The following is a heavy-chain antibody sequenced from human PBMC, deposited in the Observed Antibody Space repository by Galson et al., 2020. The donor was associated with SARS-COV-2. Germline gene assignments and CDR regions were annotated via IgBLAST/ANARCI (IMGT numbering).Heavy chain of an antibody. J-gene: IGHJ4*02. CDR2: LYYGGKT. CDR3: ARLPVVRGVEY. CDR1: GGSINIYY. D-gene: IGHD3-10*01. V-gene: IGHV4-59*01. Sequence: ASETLSLTCTVSGGSINIYYWSWIRQPPGKGLEWIGYLYYGGKTNYNPSLKNRVTISVDTSKSQFSLTLSSLTAADTAMYYCARLPVVRGVEYWGQGIPVTVCS.